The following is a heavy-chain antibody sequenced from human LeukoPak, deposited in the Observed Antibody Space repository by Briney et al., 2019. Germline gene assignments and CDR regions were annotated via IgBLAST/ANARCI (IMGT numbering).Heavy chain of an antibody. CDR2: IIPIFGTA. D-gene: IGHD3-22*01. CDR3: AVKYYDSTAFDI. V-gene: IGHV1-69*06. J-gene: IGHJ3*02. CDR1: GGTFSSYA. Sequence: SVKVSCKASGGTFSSYAISWVRQVPGQGLEWMGGIIPIFGTANYAQKFQGRVTITADKSTSTAYMELSSLRSEDTAVYYCAVKYYDSTAFDIWGQGTMVTVSS.